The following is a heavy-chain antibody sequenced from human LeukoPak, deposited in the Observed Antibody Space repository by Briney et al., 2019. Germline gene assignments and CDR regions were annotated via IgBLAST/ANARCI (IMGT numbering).Heavy chain of an antibody. J-gene: IGHJ5*02. D-gene: IGHD3-10*01. V-gene: IGHV5-51*01. CDR3: ARRYYYGSGSYYLPYNWFDP. CDR2: IYPGDSDT. CDR1: GYSFTSYW. Sequence: GESLKISCKGSGYSFTSYWIGWVRQMPGKGLEWMGIIYPGDSDTRYSPSFQGQVTISADKSISTAYLQWSSLKASDTAMHYCARRYYYGSGSYYLPYNWFDPWGQGTLVTVSS.